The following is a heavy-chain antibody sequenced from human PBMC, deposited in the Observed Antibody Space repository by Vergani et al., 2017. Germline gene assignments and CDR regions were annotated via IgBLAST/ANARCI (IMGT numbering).Heavy chain of an antibody. J-gene: IGHJ4*02. CDR3: ARDSFTGY. CDR1: GFTVSSNY. V-gene: IGHV3-66*01. CDR2: IYSGGST. Sequence: VQLVESGGGVVQPGRSLRLSCAASGFTVSSNYMSWVRQAPGKGLEWVSVIYSGGSTYYADSVKGRFTISRDNSKNSLYLQMNSLRSEDTAVYYCARDSFTGYWGQGTLVTVSS. D-gene: IGHD3-16*01.